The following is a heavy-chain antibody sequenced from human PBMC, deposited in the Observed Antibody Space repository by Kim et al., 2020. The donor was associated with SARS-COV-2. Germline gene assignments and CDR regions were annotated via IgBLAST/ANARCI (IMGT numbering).Heavy chain of an antibody. Sequence: GGSLRLSCAASGFTFSSYGMHWVRQAPGKGLEWVAVISYDGSNKYYADSVKGRFTISRDKSKNTLYLQMNSLRAEDTAVYYCAKVRGRDSSGYYKSFDYWGQGTLVTVSS. D-gene: IGHD3-22*01. V-gene: IGHV3-30*18. CDR3: AKVRGRDSSGYYKSFDY. CDR1: GFTFSSYG. J-gene: IGHJ4*02. CDR2: ISYDGSNK.